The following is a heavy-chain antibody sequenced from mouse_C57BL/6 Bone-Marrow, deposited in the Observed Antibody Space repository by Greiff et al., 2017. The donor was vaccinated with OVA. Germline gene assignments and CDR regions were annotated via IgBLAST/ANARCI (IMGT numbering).Heavy chain of an antibody. CDR2: INPGSGGT. D-gene: IGHD2-3*01. CDR1: GYAFTNYL. CDR3: VYDGYYRGYFDV. J-gene: IGHJ1*03. V-gene: IGHV1-54*01. Sequence: VMLVESGAELVRPGTSVKVSCKASGYAFTNYLIEWVKQRPGQGLEWIGVINPGSGGTNYNEKFKGKATLTADKSSSTAYMQLSSLTSEDSAVYFCVYDGYYRGYFDVWGTGTTVTVSS.